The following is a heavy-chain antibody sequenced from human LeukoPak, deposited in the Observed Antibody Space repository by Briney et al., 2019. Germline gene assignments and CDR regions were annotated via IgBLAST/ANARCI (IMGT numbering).Heavy chain of an antibody. J-gene: IGHJ6*02. V-gene: IGHV1-69*04. CDR2: IIPILGIA. Sequence: GASVKVSCKASGGTFSSYAISWVRQAPGQGLEWMGRIIPILGIANYAQKLQGRVTMTTDTSTSTAYMELRSLRSDDTAVYYCARNYDSSGYSYYYYYGMDVWGQGTTVTVSS. D-gene: IGHD3-22*01. CDR1: GGTFSSYA. CDR3: ARNYDSSGYSYYYYYGMDV.